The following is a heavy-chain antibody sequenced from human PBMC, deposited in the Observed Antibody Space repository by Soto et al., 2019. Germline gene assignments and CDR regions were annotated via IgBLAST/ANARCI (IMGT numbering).Heavy chain of an antibody. CDR3: AKDKDGMGFDY. J-gene: IGHJ4*02. V-gene: IGHV3-30*18. CDR2: ISYDGSNK. Sequence: QVQLVESGGGVVQPGRSLRLSCAASGFTFSSYGMHWVRQAPGKGLEWVAVISYDGSNKYYADSVKGRFTISRDNSKNTLYLQMNSLRAEDTAVYYCAKDKDGMGFDYWGQGTLVIVSS. CDR1: GFTFSSYG.